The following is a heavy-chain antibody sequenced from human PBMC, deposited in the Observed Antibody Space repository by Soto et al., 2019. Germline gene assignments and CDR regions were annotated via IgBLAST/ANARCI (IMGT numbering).Heavy chain of an antibody. J-gene: IGHJ3*02. CDR2: IYYSGST. D-gene: IGHD3-10*01. Sequence: PSETLYLTCTVSGGSISSYYWSWIRQPPGKGLEWIGYIYYSGSTNYNPSLKSRVTISVDTSKNQFSLKLSSVTAADTAVYYCARRYGYAFDIWGQGTMVTVSS. CDR1: GGSISSYY. CDR3: ARRYGYAFDI. V-gene: IGHV4-59*01.